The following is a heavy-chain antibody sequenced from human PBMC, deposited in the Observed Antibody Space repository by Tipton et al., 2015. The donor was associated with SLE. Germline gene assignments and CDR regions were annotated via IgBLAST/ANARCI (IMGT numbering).Heavy chain of an antibody. CDR3: ARLSTGSYWRPLDY. D-gene: IGHD1-26*01. J-gene: IGHJ4*02. V-gene: IGHV5-51*03. CDR1: GYTFANYW. Sequence: VQLVQSGGEKRMPGESLTISCKGSGYTFANYWIGWVRQMPGKGLEWMGIIYPGDSYTTYSPSFRGHVTFSADKSISTAYLQWSSLKASDTAMYYCARLSTGSYWRPLDYWGQGTLVTVSS. CDR2: IYPGDSYT.